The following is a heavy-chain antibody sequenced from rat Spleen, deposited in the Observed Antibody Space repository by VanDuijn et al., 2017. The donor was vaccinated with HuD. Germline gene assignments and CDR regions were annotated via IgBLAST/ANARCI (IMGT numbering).Heavy chain of an antibody. Sequence: EVQLVESGGGLVQPGRSLKLSCAASGFTFSDYNMAWVRQAPKKGLEWVATISYDGSSTYYRDSVKGRFTISRDNAKNTLYLQMDSLRSEDTATYYCARPGYNYVGWFAYWGQGTLVAVSS. CDR2: ISYDGSST. D-gene: IGHD1-4*01. V-gene: IGHV5-7*01. CDR3: ARPGYNYVGWFAY. CDR1: GFTFSDYN. J-gene: IGHJ3*01.